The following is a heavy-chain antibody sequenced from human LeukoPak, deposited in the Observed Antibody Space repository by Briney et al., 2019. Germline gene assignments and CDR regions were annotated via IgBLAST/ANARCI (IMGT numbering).Heavy chain of an antibody. D-gene: IGHD5-18*01. CDR2: ISAYNGNT. Sequence: GASVKVSCKASGYTFTTHHINWVRQAPGQGLEWMGWISAYNGNTNYAQKLQGRVTMTTDTSTSTAYMELRSLRSDDTAVYYCARDGGYSWGLRPNWFDPWGQGTLVTVSS. CDR1: GYTFTTHH. J-gene: IGHJ5*02. V-gene: IGHV1-18*01. CDR3: ARDGGYSWGLRPNWFDP.